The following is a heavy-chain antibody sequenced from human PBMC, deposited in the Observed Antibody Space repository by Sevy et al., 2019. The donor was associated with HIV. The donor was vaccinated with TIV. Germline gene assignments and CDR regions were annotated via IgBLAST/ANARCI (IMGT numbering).Heavy chain of an antibody. Sequence: GGSLRLSCAASGFTVNSNYMTWVRQAPGKGLEGVSVIHSDDTTYHADSVKDRCTISSDNFKNTLYLHMSSRRAEGTAVFYCARGKSGYGYALNYWGQGTLVTVSS. D-gene: IGHD5-18*01. V-gene: IGHV3-66*01. CDR1: GFTVNSNY. CDR3: ARGKSGYGYALNY. CDR2: IHSDDTT. J-gene: IGHJ4*02.